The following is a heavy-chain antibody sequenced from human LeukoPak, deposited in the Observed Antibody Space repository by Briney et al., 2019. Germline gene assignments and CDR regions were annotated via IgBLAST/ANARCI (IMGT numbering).Heavy chain of an antibody. CDR1: GFTFSSYS. CDR2: ISSSSSYI. Sequence: GGSLRLSCAASGFTFSSYSMNWVRQAPGKGLEWVSSISSSSSYIYYADSVKGRFIVSRDNAENTLYLQMNSLRVEDTAVYHCVREVGAPGSFHHWGQGTLVTVSS. D-gene: IGHD1-26*01. CDR3: VREVGAPGSFHH. J-gene: IGHJ1*01. V-gene: IGHV3-21*01.